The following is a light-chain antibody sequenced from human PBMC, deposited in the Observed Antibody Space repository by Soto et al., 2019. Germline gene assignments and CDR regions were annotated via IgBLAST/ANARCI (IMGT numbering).Light chain of an antibody. J-gene: IGLJ1*01. V-gene: IGLV2-14*01. CDR1: SSDVGGYNY. CDR2: DVS. Sequence: QSALTQPASVSGSPGQSITISCTGTSSDVGGYNYVSWDRQHPGRAPKLMIYDVSNRPSGVSNRFSGSKSGNTASLTISGLQAEDEADYYCSSYTRSSTYVFGTGTKLTVL. CDR3: SSYTRSSTYV.